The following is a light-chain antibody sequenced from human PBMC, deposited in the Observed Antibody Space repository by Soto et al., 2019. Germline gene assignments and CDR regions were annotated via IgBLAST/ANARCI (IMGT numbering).Light chain of an antibody. J-gene: IGLJ2*01. CDR2: SNN. Sequence: QSVLTQPPSASGTPGQRVTISCSGSSSNIGSNTVNWYQQLPGTAPKLLIYSNNQRPSGVPDRFSGSKSGTSASLAISGLQSEDEADYYCAAWDDRLNGPLFGGGTKLTVL. CDR3: AAWDDRLNGPL. CDR1: SSNIGSNT. V-gene: IGLV1-44*01.